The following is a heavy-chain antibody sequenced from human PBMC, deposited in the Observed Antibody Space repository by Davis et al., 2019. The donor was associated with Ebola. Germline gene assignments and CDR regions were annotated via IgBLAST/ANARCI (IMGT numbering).Heavy chain of an antibody. CDR2: IRSKANSYAT. Sequence: GESLKISCAASGFTFSGSAMHWVRQASGKGLEWVGRIRSKANSYATAYAASVKGRFTISRDDSKNTAYLQMNSLRAEDTAVYYCARGSSSSGFDYWGQGTLVTVSS. V-gene: IGHV3-73*01. CDR1: GFTFSGSA. D-gene: IGHD6-6*01. CDR3: ARGSSSSGFDY. J-gene: IGHJ4*02.